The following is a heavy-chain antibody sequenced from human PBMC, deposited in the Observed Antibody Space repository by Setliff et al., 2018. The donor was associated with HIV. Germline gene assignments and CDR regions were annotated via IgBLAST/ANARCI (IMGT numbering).Heavy chain of an antibody. CDR3: ARERLRFLEWLPLDY. V-gene: IGHV3-30*01. D-gene: IGHD3-3*01. CDR1: GFIFSSYA. J-gene: IGHJ4*02. Sequence: GGSLRLSCAASGFIFSSYAMHWVRQAPGKGLEWVAIMSYDGTNKYYADSVKGRFTISRDNFRNTLYLQMNSLRPEDTAVYYCARERLRFLEWLPLDYWGQGTLVTVSS. CDR2: MSYDGTNK.